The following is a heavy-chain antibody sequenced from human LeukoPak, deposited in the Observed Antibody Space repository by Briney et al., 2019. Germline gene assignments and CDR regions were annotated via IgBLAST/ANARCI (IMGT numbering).Heavy chain of an antibody. CDR1: GFTFSSHA. Sequence: PGGSLRLSCAASGFTFSSHAMSWVRQAPGKGLEWVSAISGSGGSTYYADSVKGRFTISRDNSKNTLYLQMNSLRAEDTALYYCAKDNGNDFWSGYFGPYPNYFDYWGQGTLVTVSS. D-gene: IGHD3-3*01. CDR2: ISGSGGST. CDR3: AKDNGNDFWSGYFGPYPNYFDY. V-gene: IGHV3-23*01. J-gene: IGHJ4*02.